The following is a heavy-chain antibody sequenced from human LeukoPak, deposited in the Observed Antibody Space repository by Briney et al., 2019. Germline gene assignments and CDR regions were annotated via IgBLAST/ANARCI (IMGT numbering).Heavy chain of an antibody. CDR1: GFTFSSYA. CDR3: AKDFWSGYYSGYFDY. V-gene: IGHV3-23*01. D-gene: IGHD3-3*01. J-gene: IGHJ4*02. Sequence: GGSLRLSCAASGFTFSSYAMSWVRQAPGKGLEWVSAISGYGGSTYYADSVKGRFTISRDKSKNTLYLQMNSLRADDTAVYYCAKDFWSGYYSGYFDYWGQGTLVTVSS. CDR2: ISGYGGST.